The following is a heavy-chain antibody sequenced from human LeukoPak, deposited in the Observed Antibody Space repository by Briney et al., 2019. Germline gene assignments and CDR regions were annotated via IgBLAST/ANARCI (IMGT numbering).Heavy chain of an antibody. CDR3: ARSYSNHLFGMDV. V-gene: IGHV3-66*01. CDR2: IYSGGNT. CDR1: GFTVSSYY. J-gene: IGHJ6*02. D-gene: IGHD4-11*01. Sequence: GGSLRLSCAASGFTVSSYYMTWVRQAPGKGLEWVSVIYSGGNTYYADSVKGRVAVSRDNSKNTVFLQVNRVRAEDTAVYYCARSYSNHLFGMDVWGQGTTVTVSS.